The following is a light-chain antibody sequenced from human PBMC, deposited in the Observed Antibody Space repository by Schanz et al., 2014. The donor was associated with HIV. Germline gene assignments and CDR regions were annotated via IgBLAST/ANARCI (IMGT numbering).Light chain of an antibody. Sequence: QSALTQPASVSGSPGQSITISCTGTNSDVGSFNLVSWYQQHPGKAPQLMIYEVTKRPSGVSDRFSGSKSGNTASLTISGLQADDEADYYCSSFAGNNKLLFGGGTKLTVL. CDR3: SSFAGNNKLL. J-gene: IGLJ2*01. CDR2: EVT. CDR1: NSDVGSFNL. V-gene: IGLV2-14*02.